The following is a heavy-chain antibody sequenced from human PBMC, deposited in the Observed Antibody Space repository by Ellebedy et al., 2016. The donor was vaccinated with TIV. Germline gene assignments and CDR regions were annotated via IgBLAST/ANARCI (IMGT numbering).Heavy chain of an antibody. D-gene: IGHD3/OR15-3a*01. V-gene: IGHV3-23*01. Sequence: GESLKISCAASGFTFSSYWMNWVRQAPGKGLEWVPIISANGGTTYYADSVKGRFTISRDNSKNTLFLQMSSLGAEDTAVYFCARRSTDFAFDSWGQGTLVTVSS. J-gene: IGHJ4*02. CDR1: GFTFSSYW. CDR2: ISANGGTT. CDR3: ARRSTDFAFDS.